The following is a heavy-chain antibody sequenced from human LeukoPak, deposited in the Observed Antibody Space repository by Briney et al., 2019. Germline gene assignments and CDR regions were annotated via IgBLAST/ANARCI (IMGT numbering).Heavy chain of an antibody. V-gene: IGHV3-15*01. CDR1: GLTFSNAW. Sequence: GGSLRLSCAASGLTFSNAWMSWVRQAPGKGLEGVGRIKSKTDGGTTDYPAPVKGRFTISRDDSTHTLYLQTNSLTTEDTAAYYRPTLDDYILNNSWGQGTLVTVSS. J-gene: IGHJ4*02. D-gene: IGHD3-9*01. CDR3: PTLDDYILNNS. CDR2: IKSKTDGGTT.